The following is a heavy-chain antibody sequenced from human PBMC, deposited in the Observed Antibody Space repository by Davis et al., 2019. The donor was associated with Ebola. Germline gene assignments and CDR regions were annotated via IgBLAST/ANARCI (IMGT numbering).Heavy chain of an antibody. J-gene: IGHJ2*01. CDR3: AKGGQQLARDWYFDL. V-gene: IGHV3-21*04. CDR2: ISSSSSYI. CDR1: GFTVSSNY. Sequence: PGGSLRLSCAASGFTVSSNYMSWVRQAPGKGLEWVSSISSSSSYIYYADSVKGRFTISRDNSKNTLYLQMNSLRAEDTAVYYCAKGGQQLARDWYFDLWGRGTLVTVSS. D-gene: IGHD6-13*01.